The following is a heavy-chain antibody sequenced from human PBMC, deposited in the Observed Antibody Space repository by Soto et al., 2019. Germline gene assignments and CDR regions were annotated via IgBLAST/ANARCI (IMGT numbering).Heavy chain of an antibody. V-gene: IGHV3-23*01. D-gene: IGHD2-2*01. J-gene: IGHJ4*02. CDR2: ISGSGGST. CDR1: GFTFSSYA. CDR3: AKDQFISSGVPAATQGPDY. Sequence: GGSLRLSCAASGFTFSSYAMSWVRQAPGKGLEWVSAISGSGGSTYYADSVKGRFTISRDNSKNTLYLQMNSLRAEDTAVYYCAKDQFISSGVPAATQGPDYWGQGTLVTVSS.